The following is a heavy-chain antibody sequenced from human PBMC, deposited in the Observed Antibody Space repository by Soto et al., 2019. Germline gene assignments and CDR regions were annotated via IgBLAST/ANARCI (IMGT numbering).Heavy chain of an antibody. CDR3: ARQHYDFWSGSDIGSSYFDF. V-gene: IGHV5-51*01. J-gene: IGHJ2*01. Sequence: PGESLKISCKGSGYSFTDYWIGWVRQMPGKGLEWMGIIHPRDSDTKYSPSFQGHVTFSVDTSISTAFLQWNSLKASDSAIYYCARQHYDFWSGSDIGSSYFDFWGRGTQVTVSS. CDR2: IHPRDSDT. D-gene: IGHD3-3*01. CDR1: GYSFTDYW.